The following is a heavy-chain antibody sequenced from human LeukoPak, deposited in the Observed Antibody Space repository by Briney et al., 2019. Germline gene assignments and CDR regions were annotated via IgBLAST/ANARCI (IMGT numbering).Heavy chain of an antibody. CDR2: ISAYDGNT. Sequence: ASVKVSCKASCLTFSNYGITWVRQAPGQGLEWVGWISAYDGNTNYAQKFQGRVTMTTDTSTSTAHMELRSLRYDDTAVYYCARDGRFAAYEPDYWGQGTLVTVSS. CDR3: ARDGRFAAYEPDY. V-gene: IGHV1-18*01. J-gene: IGHJ4*02. CDR1: CLTFSNYG. D-gene: IGHD1-26*01.